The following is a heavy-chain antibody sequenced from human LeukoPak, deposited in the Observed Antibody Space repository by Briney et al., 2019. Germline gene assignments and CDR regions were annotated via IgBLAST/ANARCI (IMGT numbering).Heavy chain of an antibody. Sequence: SETLSLTCAVYGGSFSGYYWGWIRQPPGKGLEWIGYIYYSGSTNYNPSLKSRVTISVDTSKNQFSLKLSSVTAADTAVYYCARRGDDFWSGYYPVWGQGTLVTVSS. CDR2: IYYSGST. V-gene: IGHV4-59*01. CDR3: ARRGDDFWSGYYPV. D-gene: IGHD3-3*01. J-gene: IGHJ4*02. CDR1: GGSFSGYY.